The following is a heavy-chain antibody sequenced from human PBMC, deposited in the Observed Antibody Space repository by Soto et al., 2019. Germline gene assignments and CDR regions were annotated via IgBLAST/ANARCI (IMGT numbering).Heavy chain of an antibody. CDR3: ARGSSSSSSSWFDP. D-gene: IGHD6-6*01. CDR2: ISYTGRT. Sequence: PSETLSLTCTVSGGSISSDANFWSWIRQLPGRGLEWIGYISYTGRTYYTPSLNSRLTISLDTSKNLFSLRLSAVTAADTAVYFCARGSSSSSSSWFDPWGQGTLVTVSS. CDR1: GGSISSDANF. J-gene: IGHJ5*02. V-gene: IGHV4-31*03.